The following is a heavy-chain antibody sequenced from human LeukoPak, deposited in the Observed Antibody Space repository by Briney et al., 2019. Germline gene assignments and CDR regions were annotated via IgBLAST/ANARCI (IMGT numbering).Heavy chain of an antibody. CDR3: ARGEAYCGGDCSFFDY. CDR2: ISSSGSTI. Sequence: GGSLRLSCAASGFTFSDYYMSWIRQAPGKGLEWVSCISSSGSTIYYADSVKGRFTISRDNAKNSLYLQMNSLRAEDTAVYYCARGEAYCGGDCSFFDYWGQGTLVTVSS. CDR1: GFTFSDYY. D-gene: IGHD2-21*02. J-gene: IGHJ4*02. V-gene: IGHV3-11*01.